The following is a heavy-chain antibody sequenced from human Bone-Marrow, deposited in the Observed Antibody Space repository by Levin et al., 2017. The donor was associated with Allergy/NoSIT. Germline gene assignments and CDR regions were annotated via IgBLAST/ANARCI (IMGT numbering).Heavy chain of an antibody. Sequence: PGGSLRLSCAASGFTFSTYTMSWVRQAPGKGLKWVSSIGDTTYYADSVKGRFTISRDNSKNTLYLQMNGLRAEDTAVYYCAKKRGGTYPFDYWGQGTLVTVSS. CDR1: GFTFSTYT. V-gene: IGHV3-23*01. D-gene: IGHD1-7*01. J-gene: IGHJ4*02. CDR3: AKKRGGTYPFDY. CDR2: IGDTT.